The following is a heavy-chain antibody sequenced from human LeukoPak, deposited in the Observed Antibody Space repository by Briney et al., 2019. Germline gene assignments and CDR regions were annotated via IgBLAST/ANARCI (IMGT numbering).Heavy chain of an antibody. Sequence: ASVRVSCRVSGYLLNELSMHWVRQAPGKGLEWMGGFHREDGDKIYAQSFQGRFTLTKDTSADTAYMELSSLRSEDTAVYYCVTAGLMGPTYFGLFVWGQGTTVTVSS. J-gene: IGHJ6*02. CDR3: VTAGLMGPTYFGLFV. V-gene: IGHV1-24*01. D-gene: IGHD2-8*01. CDR2: FHREDGDK. CDR1: GYLLNELS.